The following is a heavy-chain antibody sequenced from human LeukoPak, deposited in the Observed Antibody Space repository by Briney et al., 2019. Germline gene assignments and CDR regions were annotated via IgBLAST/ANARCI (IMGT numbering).Heavy chain of an antibody. J-gene: IGHJ4*02. CDR2: ISAYNGNT. D-gene: IGHD6-19*01. CDR1: GYTFTSFD. Sequence: ASVKVSCNASGYTFTSFDINWVRQAPGQGLEWMGWISAYNGNTNYAQKLQGRVTMTTDTSTSTAYMELRSLRSDDTAVYYCARALSIAVAGTPFDYWGQGTLVTVSS. CDR3: ARALSIAVAGTPFDY. V-gene: IGHV1-18*01.